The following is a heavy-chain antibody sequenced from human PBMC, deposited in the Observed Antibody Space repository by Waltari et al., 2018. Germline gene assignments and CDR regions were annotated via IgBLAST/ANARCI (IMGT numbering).Heavy chain of an antibody. CDR3: AREGRGAARPEYFQH. J-gene: IGHJ1*01. CDR2: IWYDGSNK. D-gene: IGHD6-6*01. Sequence: QVQLVESGGGVVQPGRSLRLSCAASGFTFSSYGRHWVRQAPGKGLEWVAVIWYDGSNKYYADSVKGRFTISRDNSKNTLYLQMNSLRAEDTAVYYCAREGRGAARPEYFQHWGQGTLVTVSS. V-gene: IGHV3-33*01. CDR1: GFTFSSYG.